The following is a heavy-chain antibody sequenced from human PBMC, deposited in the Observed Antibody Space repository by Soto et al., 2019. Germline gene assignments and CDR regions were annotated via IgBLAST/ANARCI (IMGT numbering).Heavy chain of an antibody. CDR1: GFTFSSYA. Sequence: PGGSLRLSCAASGFTFSSYAMSWVRQAPGKGLEWVSAISGSGGSTHYADSVKGRFTISRDNSKNTLYLQMNSLRAEDTAVYYCAKGNTQWLSTGYFDYWGQGTLVTVSS. D-gene: IGHD6-19*01. V-gene: IGHV3-23*01. J-gene: IGHJ4*02. CDR2: ISGSGGST. CDR3: AKGNTQWLSTGYFDY.